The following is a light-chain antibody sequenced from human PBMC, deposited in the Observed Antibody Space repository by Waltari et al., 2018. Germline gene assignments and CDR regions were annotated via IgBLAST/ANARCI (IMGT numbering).Light chain of an antibody. CDR3: CSFRSGSTWV. Sequence: QAALTQPPSVSKSLGQSVTISCTGTSSDVATYNDVSWYQPHPATAPRLLIYDVSKRPSGVSDRLPGSKSGNTAFLTISELQAEDEADYYCCSFRSGSTWVFGGGTRLTVL. J-gene: IGLJ2*01. CDR2: DVS. V-gene: IGLV2-18*02. CDR1: SSDVATYND.